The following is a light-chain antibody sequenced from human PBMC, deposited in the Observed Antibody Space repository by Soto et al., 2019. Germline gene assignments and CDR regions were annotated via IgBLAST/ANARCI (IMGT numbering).Light chain of an antibody. CDR2: YDS. Sequence: VLTQPPSVSVAPGKTARITCGGNNIGSKSVHWYQQKPGQPPVLVIYYDSDRPSGIPERFSGSNSGITATLTISRVEAGDEADYYCQVWDSSSDHRVFGGGTKLTVL. J-gene: IGLJ2*01. V-gene: IGLV3-21*04. CDR1: NIGSKS. CDR3: QVWDSSSDHRV.